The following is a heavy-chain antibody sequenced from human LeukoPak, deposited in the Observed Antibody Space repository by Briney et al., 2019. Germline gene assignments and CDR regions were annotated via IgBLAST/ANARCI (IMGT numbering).Heavy chain of an antibody. Sequence: PGGSLRLSCAASGFTFSDYYMSWLRQAPGKGLEWVSYISSSGSTIYYADSVKGRFTISRDNAKNSLYLQMNSLRAEDTAVYYCARDNVDIVATIDYYGMDVWGQGTTVTVSS. CDR3: ARDNVDIVATIDYYGMDV. V-gene: IGHV3-11*04. D-gene: IGHD5-12*01. CDR1: GFTFSDYY. CDR2: ISSSGSTI. J-gene: IGHJ6*02.